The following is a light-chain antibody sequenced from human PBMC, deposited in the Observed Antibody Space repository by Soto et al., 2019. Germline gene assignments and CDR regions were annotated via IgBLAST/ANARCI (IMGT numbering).Light chain of an antibody. CDR1: QSIGRY. CDR3: QQSYSSPYT. J-gene: IGKJ2*01. Sequence: DIPVTQSPSSLSTSVGDRVTITCRASQSIGRYLNWYQQKPGQPPKRLIYAATSLQSGVPSRFSGSESGTDFTLTISSLQPEDFATYYCQQSYSSPYTFGQGTKLEI. CDR2: AAT. V-gene: IGKV1-39*01.